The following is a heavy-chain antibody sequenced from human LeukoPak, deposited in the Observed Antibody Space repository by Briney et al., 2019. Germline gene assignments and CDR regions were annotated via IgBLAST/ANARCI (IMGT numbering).Heavy chain of an antibody. CDR3: ARDLTMVRGGPD. CDR1: GFTFSSYA. CDR2: ISYDGSNK. D-gene: IGHD3-10*01. Sequence: GRSLRLSCAASGFTFSSYAMHWVRQAPGKELEWVAVISYDGSNKYYADSVKGRFTISRDNSKNTLYLQMNSLRAEDTAVYYCARDLTMVRGGPDWGQGTLVTVSS. J-gene: IGHJ4*02. V-gene: IGHV3-30*04.